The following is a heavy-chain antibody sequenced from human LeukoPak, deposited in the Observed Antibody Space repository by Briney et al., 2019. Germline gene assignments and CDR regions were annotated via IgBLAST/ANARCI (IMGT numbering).Heavy chain of an antibody. CDR3: SRGGAPAGYAYDI. J-gene: IGHJ3*02. D-gene: IGHD6-13*01. V-gene: IGHV3-13*01. CDR2: IGTAGDT. CDR1: GFTFRNFD. Sequence: GGSLRLSCATSGFTFRNFDLHWVRQATGEGLELVSAIGTAGDTYYPDSVKGRFTISRDNAKNSFYLQMNNLRVGDTAVYYCSRGGAPAGYAYDIWGHGTVVTVSS.